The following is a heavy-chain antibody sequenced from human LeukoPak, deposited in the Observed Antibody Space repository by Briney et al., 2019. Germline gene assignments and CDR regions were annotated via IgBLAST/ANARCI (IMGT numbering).Heavy chain of an antibody. CDR1: GGSIGRTTYY. D-gene: IGHD3-10*01. CDR3: ARERSMVRGISWFDP. J-gene: IGHJ5*02. Sequence: SETLSLACSVSGGSIGRTTYYWGWIRQPPGKGLEWIGSIYYSGSTYYSPSLKSRLTISVDTSKNQFSLKLNSVTAADTAVYYCARERSMVRGISWFDPWGQGTLVTVSS. CDR2: IYYSGST. V-gene: IGHV4-39*07.